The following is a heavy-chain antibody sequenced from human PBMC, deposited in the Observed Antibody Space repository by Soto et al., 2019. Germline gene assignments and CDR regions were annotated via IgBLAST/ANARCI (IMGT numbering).Heavy chain of an antibody. V-gene: IGHV3-23*01. CDR2: ISNSGGST. CDR3: PRGYSSSWYNWFDS. Sequence: GGSLILPCTSSGFTFSSYAMGGAGQAPREGLEWVTTISNSGGSTYYENSVKGRFTTTNNNTKNTLYLQINSMRADDTAVYYCPRGYSSSWYNWFDSWGQGTLVTVSS. J-gene: IGHJ5*01. CDR1: GFTFSSYA. D-gene: IGHD6-13*01.